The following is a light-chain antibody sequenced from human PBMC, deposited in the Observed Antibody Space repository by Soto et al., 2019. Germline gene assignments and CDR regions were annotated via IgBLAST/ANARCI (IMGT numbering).Light chain of an antibody. J-gene: IGLJ1*01. CDR2: SNY. Sequence: QSVLTQPPSASGTPGQRVTISCSGSSSNIGSNTVNWYQHLPGTAPKLLIYSNYQRPSGVPDRFSGSKSGTSASLVISGLQSEDEADYYCAAWDDSLNGSYVFGTGTKVTVL. CDR3: AAWDDSLNGSYV. V-gene: IGLV1-44*01. CDR1: SSNIGSNT.